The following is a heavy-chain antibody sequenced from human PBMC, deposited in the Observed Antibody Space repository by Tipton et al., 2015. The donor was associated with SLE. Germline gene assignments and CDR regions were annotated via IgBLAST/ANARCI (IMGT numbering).Heavy chain of an antibody. CDR1: GDSISSYY. V-gene: IGHV4-59*01. D-gene: IGHD6-13*01. Sequence: LRLSCTVSGDSISSYYWSWIRQPPGKGLEWIGYIYYSGSTNYNPSLKSRVTISVDTSKNQFSLKLSSVSAADTAVYYCARGYYSSSWYYFDYWGQGTLVTVSS. CDR3: ARGYYSSSWYYFDY. J-gene: IGHJ4*02. CDR2: IYYSGST.